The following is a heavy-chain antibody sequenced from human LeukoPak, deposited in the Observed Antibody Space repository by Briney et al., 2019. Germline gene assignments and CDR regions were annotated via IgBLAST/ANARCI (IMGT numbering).Heavy chain of an antibody. J-gene: IGHJ4*02. V-gene: IGHV3-7*01. CDR2: IKQDGSEK. Sequence: GGSLRLSCAASGFTFTNYAMNWVRQAPGKGLEWVANIKQDGSEKYYVDSVKGRFTISRDNAKNSLYLQMNSLRAEDTAVYYCARRYFDYWGQGTLVTVSS. D-gene: IGHD3-9*01. CDR3: ARRYFDY. CDR1: GFTFTNYA.